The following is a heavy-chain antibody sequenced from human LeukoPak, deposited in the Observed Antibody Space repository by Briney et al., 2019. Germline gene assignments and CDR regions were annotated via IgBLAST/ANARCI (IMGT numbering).Heavy chain of an antibody. Sequence: GGSLRLSCAASGFTFSNYPMSWVRQAPGKGLEWVSAISGSGGSTYYADSVKGRFTISRDNSKNTLYLQVNSLRAEDTAVYYCARRAVSGTSPLDYWGQGTLVTVSS. J-gene: IGHJ4*02. CDR2: ISGSGGST. CDR3: ARRAVSGTSPLDY. CDR1: GFTFSNYP. V-gene: IGHV3-23*01. D-gene: IGHD6-19*01.